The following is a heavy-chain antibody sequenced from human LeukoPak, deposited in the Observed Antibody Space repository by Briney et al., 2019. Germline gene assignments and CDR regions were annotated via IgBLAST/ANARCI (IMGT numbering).Heavy chain of an antibody. CDR2: IIPILGIA. Sequence: SVCASRKASGGTFTSYAISWVRQAPGQGLEWMGRIIPILGIANYAQTFQGRVTITADKSTSTAYMELSSLRSEDTAVYYCARGYGSSRSFHNSGPGTLVTVSS. J-gene: IGHJ1*01. D-gene: IGHD6-13*01. V-gene: IGHV1-69*04. CDR1: GGTFTSYA. CDR3: ARGYGSSRSFHN.